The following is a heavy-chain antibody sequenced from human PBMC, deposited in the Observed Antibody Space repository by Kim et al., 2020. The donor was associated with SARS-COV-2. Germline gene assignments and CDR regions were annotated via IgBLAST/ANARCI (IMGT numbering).Heavy chain of an antibody. CDR3: ARVVGSMDAF. D-gene: IGHD2-21*01. Sequence: GGSLRLSCAASGFTFSTYWMHWVRQAPWKGLVWVSRINSDATSITYADSVKGRFTISRDNAKNTLYLQMNSLRVEDTAVYYCARVVGSMDAFWGQGTLVTVSS. CDR2: INSDATSI. J-gene: IGHJ4*02. V-gene: IGHV3-74*01. CDR1: GFTFSTYW.